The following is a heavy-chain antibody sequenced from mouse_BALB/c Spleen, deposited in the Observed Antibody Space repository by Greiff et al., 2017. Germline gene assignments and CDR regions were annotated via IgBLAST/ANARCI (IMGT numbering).Heavy chain of an antibody. CDR3: ARESYYGNYSYYFDY. J-gene: IGHJ2*01. D-gene: IGHD2-1*01. CDR1: GFTFSSYG. CDR2: ISSGGSYT. Sequence: EVHLVESGGDLVKPGGSLKLSCAASGFTFSSYGMSWVRQTPDKRLEWVATISSGGSYTYYPDSVKGRFTISRDNAKNTLYLQMSSLKSEDTAMYYCARESYYGNYSYYFDYWGQGTTLTVSS. V-gene: IGHV5-6*01.